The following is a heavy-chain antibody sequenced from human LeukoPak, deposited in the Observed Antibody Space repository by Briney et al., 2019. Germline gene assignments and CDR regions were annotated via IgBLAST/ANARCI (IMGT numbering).Heavy chain of an antibody. V-gene: IGHV3-21*01. CDR1: GFTFSSYS. J-gene: IGHJ4*02. CDR2: ISSSSSYI. Sequence: GGSLRLSCAASGFTFSSYSMNWVRQAPGRGLEWVSSISSSSSYIYYAYSVKGRFTISRDNAKNSLYLQMNSLRAEDTAVYYCARVRDWGQGTLVTVSS. CDR3: ARVRD.